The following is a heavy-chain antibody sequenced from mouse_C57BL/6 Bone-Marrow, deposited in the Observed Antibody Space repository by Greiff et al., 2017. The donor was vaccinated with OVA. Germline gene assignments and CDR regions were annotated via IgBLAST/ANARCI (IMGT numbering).Heavy chain of an antibody. CDR1: GFTFNTYA. Sequence: EVQLVESGGGLVQPKGSLKLSCAASGFTFNTYAMHWVRQAPGKGLEWVARIRSKSSNYATYYADSVKDRFTISRDDSQSMLYLQMNNLKTEDTAMYYCVREEDSTVVPYYFDYWGQGTTLTVSS. CDR3: VREEDSTVVPYYFDY. J-gene: IGHJ2*01. V-gene: IGHV10-3*01. D-gene: IGHD1-1*01. CDR2: IRSKSSNYAT.